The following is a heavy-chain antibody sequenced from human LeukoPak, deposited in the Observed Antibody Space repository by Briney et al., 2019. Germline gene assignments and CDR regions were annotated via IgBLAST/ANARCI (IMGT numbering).Heavy chain of an antibody. Sequence: ASVKVSCKASGYTFTGYYMHWVQQAPGQGLEWMGWINPNSGGTNYAQKFQGRVTMTRDTSISTAYMELSRLRSDDTAVYYCARDPYSSGFYWGQGTLVTVSS. CDR3: ARDPYSSGFY. CDR2: INPNSGGT. CDR1: GYTFTGYY. J-gene: IGHJ4*02. V-gene: IGHV1-2*02. D-gene: IGHD6-19*01.